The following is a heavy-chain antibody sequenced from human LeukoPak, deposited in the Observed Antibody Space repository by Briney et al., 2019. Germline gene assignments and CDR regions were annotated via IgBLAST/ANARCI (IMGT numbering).Heavy chain of an antibody. Sequence: GASVKVSCKASGYTFTGYYMQWVRQAPGQGLEWMGRINPNSGGTNYAQKFQGRVTMTRDTSISTAYMELSRLRSDDTAVYYCARSRMTTVNMLGYWGQGTLVTVSS. CDR3: ARSRMTTVNMLGY. CDR2: INPNSGGT. CDR1: GYTFTGYY. V-gene: IGHV1-2*06. D-gene: IGHD4-17*01. J-gene: IGHJ4*02.